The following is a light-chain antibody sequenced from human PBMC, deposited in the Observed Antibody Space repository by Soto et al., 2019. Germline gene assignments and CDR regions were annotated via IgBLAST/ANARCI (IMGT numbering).Light chain of an antibody. CDR1: QSVSSY. CDR3: QQRSNWPPLCT. J-gene: IGKJ3*01. Sequence: EIVLTQSPATLSLSPGERATLSCRASQSVSSYLAWYQQKPGQAPRLLIYDASNRATGIPARFSGSGSGTDFTPTISSLEPDDFAVYYFQQRSNWPPLCTFGPGTKVDIK. CDR2: DAS. V-gene: IGKV3-11*01.